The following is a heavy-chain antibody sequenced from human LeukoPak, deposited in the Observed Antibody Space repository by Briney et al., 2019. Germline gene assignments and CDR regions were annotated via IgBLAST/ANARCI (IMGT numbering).Heavy chain of an antibody. CDR1: GYTFTSYD. Sequence: SLQVSCQASGYTFTSYDINWVRQATGQGLEWMGWMNPNSGNTAYAQRFQGRVTMTRNTSVSTFYMEMSSLRSEDTAVYYCARGQWDSSGYFHLFDYWGQGTPVTVSS. CDR3: ARGQWDSSGYFHLFDY. V-gene: IGHV1-8*01. CDR2: MNPNSGNT. J-gene: IGHJ4*02. D-gene: IGHD3-22*01.